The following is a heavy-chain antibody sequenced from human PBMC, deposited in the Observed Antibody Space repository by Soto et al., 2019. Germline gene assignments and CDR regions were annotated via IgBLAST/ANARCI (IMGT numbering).Heavy chain of an antibody. CDR2: IYSGGST. J-gene: IGHJ3*02. CDR1: GFTFSSYA. Sequence: PGGSLRLSCAASGFTFSSYAMHWVRQAPGKGLEWVSVIYSGGSTYYADSVKGRFTISRDNSKNTLYLQMNSLRAEDTAVYYCAREDGYRGGDAFDIWGQGTMVTVSS. D-gene: IGHD5-12*01. CDR3: AREDGYRGGDAFDI. V-gene: IGHV3-66*01.